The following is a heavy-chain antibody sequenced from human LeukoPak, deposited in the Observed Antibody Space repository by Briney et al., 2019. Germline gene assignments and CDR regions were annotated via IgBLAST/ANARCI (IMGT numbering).Heavy chain of an antibody. CDR3: ARDHRYAFDN. CDR1: GFPFRDFS. V-gene: IGHV3-48*01. D-gene: IGHD1-1*01. J-gene: IGHJ4*02. CDR2: IGIDSGRT. Sequence: GGCLRLSCAVSGFPFRDFSMNWVRQAPGKGLEWISYIGIDSGRTKYADSVKGRFTISGDKARNSLYPQMNSLRVEDTAVYFCARDHRYAFDNWGQGTLVTVSS.